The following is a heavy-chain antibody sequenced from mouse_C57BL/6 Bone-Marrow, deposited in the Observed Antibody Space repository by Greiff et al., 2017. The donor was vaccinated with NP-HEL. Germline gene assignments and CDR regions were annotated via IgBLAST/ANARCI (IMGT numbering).Heavy chain of an antibody. D-gene: IGHD2-3*01. J-gene: IGHJ3*01. CDR3: ATPPYDGYGFAY. V-gene: IGHV1-55*01. Sequence: VQLQQPGAELVKPGASVKMSCKASGYTFTSYWITWVKQRPGQGLEWVGDIYPGSGSTNYNEKFKSKATLTVDTSSSTAYMQLSSLTSEDSAVYYCATPPYDGYGFAYWGQGTLVTVSA. CDR2: IYPGSGST. CDR1: GYTFTSYW.